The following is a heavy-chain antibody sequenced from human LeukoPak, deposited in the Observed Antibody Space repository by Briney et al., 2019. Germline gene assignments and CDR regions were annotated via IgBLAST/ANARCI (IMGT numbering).Heavy chain of an antibody. Sequence: GGSLRLSCAASGFTFSSYGMHWVRQAPGKGLEWVAVISYDGSNKYYADSVKGRFTISIDNSKNTLYLQINSLRAEDTAVYYCAKFPPVDTAMVTDYWGQGTLVTVSS. CDR3: AKFPPVDTAMVTDY. CDR2: ISYDGSNK. J-gene: IGHJ4*02. CDR1: GFTFSSYG. V-gene: IGHV3-30*18. D-gene: IGHD5-18*01.